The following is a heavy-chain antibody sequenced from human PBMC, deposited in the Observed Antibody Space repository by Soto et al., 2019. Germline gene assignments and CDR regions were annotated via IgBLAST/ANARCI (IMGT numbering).Heavy chain of an antibody. CDR2: ISANSGST. CDR3: ARVAVRGVNWFDP. D-gene: IGHD3-10*01. CDR1: GYTFTSYG. V-gene: IGHV1-18*01. Sequence: ASVKVSCKASGYTFTSYGISWVRQAPGQGLEWMGWISANSGSTNYAQKFQGRVTMTTDTSISTAYMELSRLRSDDTAVYYCARVAVRGVNWFDPWGQGTLVTVSS. J-gene: IGHJ5*02.